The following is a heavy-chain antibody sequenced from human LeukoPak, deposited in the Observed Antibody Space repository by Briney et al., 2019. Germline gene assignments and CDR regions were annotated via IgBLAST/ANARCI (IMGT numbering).Heavy chain of an antibody. CDR3: ARATWDPNNYYYMDV. J-gene: IGHJ6*03. V-gene: IGHV3-7*01. CDR2: IKQDGSEK. CDR1: GFTFSSRDW. D-gene: IGHD1-26*01. Sequence: GGSLRLSCVASGFTFSSRDWMTWVRQAPGKGLEWVANIKQDGSEKNYVDSVKGRFTISRDNAKNSLYLQMNSLRAEDTAVYFCARATWDPNNYYYMDVWGKGTTVTISS.